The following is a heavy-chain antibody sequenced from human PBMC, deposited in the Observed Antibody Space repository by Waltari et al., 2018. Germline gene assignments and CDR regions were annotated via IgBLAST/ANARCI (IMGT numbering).Heavy chain of an antibody. CDR2: ILYDGSNK. J-gene: IGHJ3*02. V-gene: IGHV3-33*01. Sequence: QVQVVESGGGVVQPGTSLRLSCVASGFSFSNYGLHWVRQAPGKGLEWVGVILYDGSNKYYADSAKGRFTISRDNSKNTLYLQMNSLRVEDTAVYYCARDPIWGNYRNDAFDIWGQGTMVAVSS. D-gene: IGHD3-16*02. CDR3: ARDPIWGNYRNDAFDI. CDR1: GFSFSNYG.